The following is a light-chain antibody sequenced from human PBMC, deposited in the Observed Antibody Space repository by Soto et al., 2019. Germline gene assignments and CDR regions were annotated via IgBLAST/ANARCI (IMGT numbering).Light chain of an antibody. CDR3: SSCGATNDFVV. V-gene: IGLV2-8*01. CDR1: SSDIGGYNY. Sequence: QSALTQPPSASGSPGQSVTISCTGTSSDIGGYNYVSWYQQHPGKAPKLIIYDVKKRPSGIPDRFSGSKSGNTASLTVSGLQAEDAADYDYSSCGATNDFVVFGGGTKLTVL. CDR2: DVK. J-gene: IGLJ2*01.